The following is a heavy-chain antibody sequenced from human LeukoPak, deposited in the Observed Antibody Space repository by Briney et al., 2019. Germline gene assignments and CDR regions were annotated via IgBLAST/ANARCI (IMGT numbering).Heavy chain of an antibody. Sequence: GGSLRLSCAASGFTFSTTAMGWVRQAPGKGLEWLSVISGSGDNTVMSGSGENTYYADSVKGRFTISRDNAKNSLYLQMNSLRADDTAMYYCARDLHGESCTTPNCSWGQGTLVTVSS. V-gene: IGHV3-23*01. D-gene: IGHD3-10*01. J-gene: IGHJ4*02. CDR3: ARDLHGESCTTPNCS. CDR1: GFTFSTTA. CDR2: ISGSGDNTVMSGSGENT.